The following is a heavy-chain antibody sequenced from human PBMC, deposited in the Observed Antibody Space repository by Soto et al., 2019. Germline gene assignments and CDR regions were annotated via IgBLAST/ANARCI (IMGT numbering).Heavy chain of an antibody. CDR3: ARRGLVGATTFDY. J-gene: IGHJ4*02. D-gene: IGHD1-26*01. CDR2: IYYSGST. Sequence: QLQLQESGPGLVKPSETLSLTCTVSGGSISSSRSYWGWIRQPPGKGLECIGSIYYSGSTYYRPSLKSRVTISVDTSKNQFSLKLSSVTAADTAVYYCARRGLVGATTFDYWGQGTLVTVSS. CDR1: GGSISSSRSY. V-gene: IGHV4-39*01.